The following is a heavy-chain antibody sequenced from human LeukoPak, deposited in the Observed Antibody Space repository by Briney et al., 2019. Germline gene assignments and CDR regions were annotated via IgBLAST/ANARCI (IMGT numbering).Heavy chain of an antibody. CDR3: ARDRGDGYDYFWDY. CDR2: IYYTGST. J-gene: IGHJ4*02. V-gene: IGHV4-59*01. Sequence: SETLSLTCTVSGGSISNYYWSWIRQPPGKELEWIGYIYYTGSTNYNPSLKSRVTISVDTSKNQFSLKLSSVTAADTAVYYCARDRGDGYDYFWDYWGQGTLVTVSS. CDR1: GGSISNYY. D-gene: IGHD5-12*01.